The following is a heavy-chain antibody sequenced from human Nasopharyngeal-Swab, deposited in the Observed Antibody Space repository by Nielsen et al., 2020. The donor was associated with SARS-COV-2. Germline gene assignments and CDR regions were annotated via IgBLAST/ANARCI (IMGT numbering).Heavy chain of an antibody. D-gene: IGHD5-18*01. CDR2: ISCDGSNK. CDR3: ARDAGGGYSYGWTYYYYGMDV. J-gene: IGHJ6*02. V-gene: IGHV3-30*04. Sequence: GESLKISCAASGFTFSSYAMHWVRQAPGKGLEWVAVISCDGSNKYYADSVKGRFTISRDNSKNTLYLQMNSLRAEDTAVYYCARDAGGGYSYGWTYYYYGMDVWGQGTTVTVSS. CDR1: GFTFSSYA.